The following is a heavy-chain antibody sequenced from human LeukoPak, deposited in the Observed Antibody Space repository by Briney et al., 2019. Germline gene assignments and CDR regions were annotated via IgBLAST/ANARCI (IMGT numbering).Heavy chain of an antibody. V-gene: IGHV1-2*04. Sequence: GASVKVSCKASGYTFTGYYMHWVRQAPGQGLEWMGWINPNSGGTNYAQKFQGWVTMTRDTSISTAYMELRSLRSDDTAVYYCARVGREDDYYYYYGMDVWGQGTTVTVSS. CDR1: GYTFTGYY. CDR3: ARVGREDDYYYYYGMDV. D-gene: IGHD1-26*01. J-gene: IGHJ6*02. CDR2: INPNSGGT.